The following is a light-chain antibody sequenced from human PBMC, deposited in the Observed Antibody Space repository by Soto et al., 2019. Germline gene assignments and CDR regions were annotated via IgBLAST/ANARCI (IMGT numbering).Light chain of an antibody. J-gene: IGLJ1*01. CDR3: SSYAGSINPYV. CDR2: EVT. Sequence: QSALTQPPSASGSPGQSVTISCTGTSGDIGGYDYVSWYQQHPGKAPKLMIYEVTKRPLGVPDRFSGSKSGNTASLTVSGLQAEDEADCYCSSYAGSINPYVFGTGTKVTVL. V-gene: IGLV2-8*01. CDR1: SGDIGGYDY.